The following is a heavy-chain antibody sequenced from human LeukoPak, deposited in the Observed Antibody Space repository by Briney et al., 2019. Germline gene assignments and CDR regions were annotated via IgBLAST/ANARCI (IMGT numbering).Heavy chain of an antibody. CDR3: ARAFIGLYGDYGYYFDY. D-gene: IGHD4-17*01. J-gene: IGHJ4*02. CDR1: GGTFTSYT. V-gene: IGHV1-69*05. Sequence: SVKLSRKGSGGTFTSYTISRVRHGPGQGLEREGGIIPIFGTANNAQKFQGRGTFTTDESTSTDYMELSSLRSEDTAAYYCARAFIGLYGDYGYYFDYWGQGTLVTVSS. CDR2: IIPIFGTA.